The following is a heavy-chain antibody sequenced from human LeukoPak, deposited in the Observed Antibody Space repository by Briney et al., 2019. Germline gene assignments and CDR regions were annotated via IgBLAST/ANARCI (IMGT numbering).Heavy chain of an antibody. CDR1: GGSISSSSYY. CDR3: ARGTLWFGELLANFDY. Sequence: PSETLSLTCTVSGGSISSSSYYWGWIRQPPGKGLEWIGSIYYSGSTYYNPSLKSRVTISVDTSKNQFSLKLSSVTAADTAVYYCARGTLWFGELLANFDYWGQGTLVTVSS. D-gene: IGHD3-10*01. V-gene: IGHV4-39*07. CDR2: IYYSGST. J-gene: IGHJ4*02.